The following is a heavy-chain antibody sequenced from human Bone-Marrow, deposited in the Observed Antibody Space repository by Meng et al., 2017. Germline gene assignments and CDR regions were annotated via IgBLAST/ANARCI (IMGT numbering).Heavy chain of an antibody. Sequence: GESLKISCAASGFTFSSYWMHWVRQAPGKGLVWVSRINSDGSSTSYADSVKGRFTISRDNAKNTLYLQMNSLRAEDTAVYYCARVEYSSSWYMGLCAFDIWGQGTMVTVSS. V-gene: IGHV3-74*01. J-gene: IGHJ3*02. CDR2: INSDGSST. CDR3: ARVEYSSSWYMGLCAFDI. CDR1: GFTFSSYW. D-gene: IGHD6-13*01.